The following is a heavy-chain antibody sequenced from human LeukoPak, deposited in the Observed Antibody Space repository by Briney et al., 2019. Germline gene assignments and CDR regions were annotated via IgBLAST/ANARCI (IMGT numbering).Heavy chain of an antibody. V-gene: IGHV3-23*01. CDR1: GFTFGNYG. D-gene: IGHD4-17*01. CDR3: AKYNTETTWGF. J-gene: IGHJ4*02. CDR2: VSGSGGTT. Sequence: PGGSLRLSCAASGFTFGNYGMSWVRQAPGKGLEWVSSVSGSGGTTFHADSVKGRFTISRDNPKNTLFLQMDSLSTEDTAVYYCAKYNTETTWGFWGQGTLVTVSS.